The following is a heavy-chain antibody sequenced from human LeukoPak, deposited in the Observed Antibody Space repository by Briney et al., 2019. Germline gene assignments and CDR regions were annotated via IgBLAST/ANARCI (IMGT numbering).Heavy chain of an antibody. CDR3: ARLREEWFDP. Sequence: SVKVSCKAAGGTFSSYAISWVRQAPGQGLEWMGGIIPIFGTANYAQKFQGRVTITTDESTSTAYMELSSLRSEDTAVYYCARLREEWFDPWGQGTLVTVSS. J-gene: IGHJ5*02. V-gene: IGHV1-69*05. CDR1: GGTFSSYA. CDR2: IIPIFGTA. D-gene: IGHD1-26*01.